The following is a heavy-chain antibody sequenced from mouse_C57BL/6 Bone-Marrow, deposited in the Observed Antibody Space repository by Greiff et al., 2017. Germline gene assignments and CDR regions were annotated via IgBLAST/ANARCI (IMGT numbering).Heavy chain of an antibody. CDR2: IYPRSGNT. D-gene: IGHD3-2*02. Sequence: QVQLKESGAELARPGASVKLSCKASGYTFTSSGISWVKQRTGQGLEWIGEIYPRSGNTYYNEKFKGNSTLTADKSSSTAYMQLRSLTSEASAVDFCCSGFCFDYWGQGTTLTVSS. V-gene: IGHV1-81*01. CDR1: GYTFTSSG. CDR3: CSGFCFDY. J-gene: IGHJ2*01.